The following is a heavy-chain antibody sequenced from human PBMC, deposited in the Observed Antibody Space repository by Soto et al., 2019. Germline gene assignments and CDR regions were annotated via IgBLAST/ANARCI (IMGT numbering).Heavy chain of an antibody. Sequence: QAQLQESGPGLVKPSETLSLTCTISGGSISSGGYYWSWIRHQPGKGLEWIGYISYSGSTYYNPSLKSRLTSSLDRSERQCSLKLTSVTAADAAVYYCAPAGDILTGFPINTWGQGTLVTVSS. CDR1: GGSISSGGYY. J-gene: IGHJ5*02. CDR3: APAGDILTGFPINT. CDR2: ISYSGST. V-gene: IGHV4-31*03. D-gene: IGHD3-9*01.